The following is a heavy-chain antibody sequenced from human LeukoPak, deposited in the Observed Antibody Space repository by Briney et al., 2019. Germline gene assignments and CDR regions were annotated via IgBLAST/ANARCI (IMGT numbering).Heavy chain of an antibody. V-gene: IGHV1-2*02. CDR3: ARGISGSYYSGDY. CDR1: GYTFTGYY. Sequence: WASVKVSCKASGYTFTGYYMHWVRQAPGQGLEWMGWINPNSGGTNYAQKFQGRVTMTRDTSISTAYMELSRLRSDDTAVYYCARGISGSYYSGDYWGQGTLVTVSS. D-gene: IGHD1-26*01. CDR2: INPNSGGT. J-gene: IGHJ4*02.